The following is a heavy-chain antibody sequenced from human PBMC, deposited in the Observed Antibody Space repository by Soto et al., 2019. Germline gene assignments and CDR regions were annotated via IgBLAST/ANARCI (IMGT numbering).Heavy chain of an antibody. J-gene: IGHJ3*02. CDR2: ISGSGGST. CDR3: AKLIAARHDAFDI. V-gene: IGHV3-23*01. Sequence: GGSLRLSCAASGFTFSSYAMSWVRQAPGKGLEWVSAISGSGGSTYYADSVKGQFTISRDNSKNTLYLQMNSLRAEDTAVYYCAKLIAARHDAFDIWGQGTMVTVSS. D-gene: IGHD6-6*01. CDR1: GFTFSSYA.